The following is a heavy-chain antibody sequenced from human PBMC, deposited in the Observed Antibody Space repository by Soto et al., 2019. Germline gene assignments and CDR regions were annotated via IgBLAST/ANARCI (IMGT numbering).Heavy chain of an antibody. Sequence: PSETLSLPCTVSGGSISYYYWNWIRPPPGKGLEWTGYVFDTKTNYNPSLKSRVTISADTSRNQFSLRLSSVTAADTAVYFCARDRQWRSPGHGMDVWGQGTTVTVSS. CDR1: GGSISYYY. V-gene: IGHV4-59*01. D-gene: IGHD6-19*01. J-gene: IGHJ6*02. CDR3: ARDRQWRSPGHGMDV. CDR2: VFDTKT.